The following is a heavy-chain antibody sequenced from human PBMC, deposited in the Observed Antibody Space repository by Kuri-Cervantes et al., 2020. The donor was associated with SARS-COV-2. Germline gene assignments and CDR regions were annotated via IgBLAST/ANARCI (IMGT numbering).Heavy chain of an antibody. Sequence: SETLSLTCTVSGGSISSGDYYWSWIRQPPGKGLEWIGYIYYSGSTNYNPSLKSRVTISVDTSKNQFSLKLSSVTAADTAVYYCARHIPYYDFWSGYYDAFDIWGQGTMVTVSS. CDR2: IYYSGST. D-gene: IGHD3-3*01. CDR3: ARHIPYYDFWSGYYDAFDI. V-gene: IGHV4-61*08. J-gene: IGHJ3*02. CDR1: GGSISSGDYY.